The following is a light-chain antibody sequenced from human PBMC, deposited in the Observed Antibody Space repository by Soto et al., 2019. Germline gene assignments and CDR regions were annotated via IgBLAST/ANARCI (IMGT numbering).Light chain of an antibody. CDR3: QQVNTFPHT. CDR1: QGIASH. Sequence: DIQLTQSPSFLSASVGDRVTITCRASQGIASHLAWYQQTPGKAPKFLIYAGSTLESGVPSSLSGSGFGTEFTLTISSLQPEDFATYYCQQVNTFPHTFGQGTKLEIK. V-gene: IGKV1-9*01. CDR2: AGS. J-gene: IGKJ2*01.